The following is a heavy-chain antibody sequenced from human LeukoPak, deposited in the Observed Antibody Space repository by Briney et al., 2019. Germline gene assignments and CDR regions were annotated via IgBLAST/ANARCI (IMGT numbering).Heavy chain of an antibody. CDR3: ATVAGAVGDGATIDY. D-gene: IGHD1-26*01. Sequence: ASVKVSCKASGGTFSSYAISWVRQAPGQGLEWMGGIIPIFGTANYAQKFQGRVTITADESTSTAYMELSSLRSEDTAVYYCATVAGAVGDGATIDYWGQGTLVTVSS. J-gene: IGHJ4*02. V-gene: IGHV1-69*13. CDR1: GGTFSSYA. CDR2: IIPIFGTA.